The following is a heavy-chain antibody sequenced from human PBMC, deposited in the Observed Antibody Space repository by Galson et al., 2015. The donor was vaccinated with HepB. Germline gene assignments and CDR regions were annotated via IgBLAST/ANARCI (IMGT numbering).Heavy chain of an antibody. D-gene: IGHD2-2*01. Sequence: SLRLSCAASGYTFSSYVMSWVRQAPGKGLEWVSTIIKSGDNTYYADSVKGRFTISRDNSKNTLYMQMNSLRAEDTAVYYCTKGGCSSANCEMPFDIWGQGTVVIVSS. CDR1: GYTFSSYV. CDR3: TKGGCSSANCEMPFDI. J-gene: IGHJ3*02. V-gene: IGHV3-23*01. CDR2: IIKSGDNT.